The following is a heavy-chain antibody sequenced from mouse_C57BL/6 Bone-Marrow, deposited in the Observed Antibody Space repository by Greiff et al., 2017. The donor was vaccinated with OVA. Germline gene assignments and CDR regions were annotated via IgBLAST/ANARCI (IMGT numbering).Heavy chain of an antibody. CDR1: GFSFNTYA. Sequence: EVQRVESGGGLVQPKGSLKLSCAASGFSFNTYAMNWVRQAPGKGLEWVARIRSKSNNYATYYADSVKDRFTISRDDSESMLYLQMNNLKTEDTAMYYCVRLYYDAMDYWGQGTSVTVSS. CDR2: IRSKSNNYAT. CDR3: VRLYYDAMDY. J-gene: IGHJ4*01. V-gene: IGHV10-1*01.